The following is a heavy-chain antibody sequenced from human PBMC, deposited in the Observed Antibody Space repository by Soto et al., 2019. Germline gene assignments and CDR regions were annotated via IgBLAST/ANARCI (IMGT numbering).Heavy chain of an antibody. D-gene: IGHD1-20*01. CDR1: GYTFTSYD. Sequence: SVKVSCKASGYTFTSYDINWVRQATVQGPEWMGWMSPNTGTIVYAQKFQGRVTMTRNTSTSTAYMTLSSLRSEDTAVYYCARDRPGIKTYEAFDIWGQGTTVTVSS. CDR2: MSPNTGTI. CDR3: ARDRPGIKTYEAFDI. J-gene: IGHJ3*02. V-gene: IGHV1-8*01.